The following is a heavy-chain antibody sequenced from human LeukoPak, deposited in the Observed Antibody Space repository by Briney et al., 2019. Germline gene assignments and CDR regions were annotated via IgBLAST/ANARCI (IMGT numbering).Heavy chain of an antibody. Sequence: SETLSLTCAVSGGSFSGYYWSWIRQPPGKGLEWIGEINHSGSTNYNPSLKSRVTISVDTSKNQFSLKLSSVTAADTAVYYCARFLVAVAGDDAFDIWGQGTMVTVSS. CDR3: ARFLVAVAGDDAFDI. CDR1: GGSFSGYY. CDR2: INHSGST. D-gene: IGHD6-19*01. V-gene: IGHV4-34*01. J-gene: IGHJ3*02.